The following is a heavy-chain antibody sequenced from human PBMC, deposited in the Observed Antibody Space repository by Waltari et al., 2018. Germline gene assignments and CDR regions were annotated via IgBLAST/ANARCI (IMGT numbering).Heavy chain of an antibody. V-gene: IGHV1-69*05. J-gene: IGHJ4*02. CDR2: IVPLFGTA. Sequence: QVQLVQSGAEVKKPGSSVKVSCKDSGDTFSGYAMRWVRQAPGQGLEWMGGIVPLFGTAKYAHNFQDRLTITTDEFTTTAYMELSGLGSEDTAVYFCARGGARHYDSSGYYDFDSWGQGTQVSVSS. D-gene: IGHD3-22*01. CDR3: ARGGARHYDSSGYYDFDS. CDR1: GDTFSGYA.